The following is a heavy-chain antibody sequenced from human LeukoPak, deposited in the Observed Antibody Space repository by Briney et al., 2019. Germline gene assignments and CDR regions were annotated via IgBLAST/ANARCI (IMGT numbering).Heavy chain of an antibody. CDR1: GLSLNSYA. CDR3: DKAPVTSCRGAFCSPFYC. Sequence: GGSLRLSCTASGLSLNSYAMSWVRQAPGKGLEWVSASSSSDDGKWYAESVRGRFTISRDTSKSTVYLQMNSLRVEDAGVYYSDKAPVTSCRGAFCSPFYCWGHRALVTVSS. CDR2: SSSSDDGK. D-gene: IGHD1-26*01. J-gene: IGHJ4*01. V-gene: IGHV3-23*01.